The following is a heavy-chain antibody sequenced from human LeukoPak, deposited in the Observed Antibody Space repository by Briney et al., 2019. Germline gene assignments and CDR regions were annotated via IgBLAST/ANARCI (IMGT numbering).Heavy chain of an antibody. V-gene: IGHV3-13*01. CDR3: ARDRRADYGVNDDAFDI. CDR2: IGTGSDT. CDR1: GFRFNIYD. D-gene: IGHD4/OR15-4a*01. J-gene: IGHJ3*02. Sequence: GGSLRLSCAASGFRFNIYDMYWVRQASGKGLEWVAHIGTGSDTHFSDSVKGRFTISRENARNSLYLQMNNLRAEDTAVYYCARDRRADYGVNDDAFDIWGHGTMVTVSS.